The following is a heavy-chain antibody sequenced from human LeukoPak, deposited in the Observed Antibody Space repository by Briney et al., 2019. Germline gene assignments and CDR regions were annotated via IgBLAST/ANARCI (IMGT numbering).Heavy chain of an antibody. D-gene: IGHD5-18*01. V-gene: IGHV3-21*01. J-gene: IGHJ5*02. CDR2: ISSISSYI. Sequence: PGGSLRLSCAASGFTFSSYSMNWVRQAPGKGLEWVSSISSISSYIYYADSVKGRFTISRDNAKNSLYLQMNSLRAEDTAVYYCAKLRLLPRVDWFDPWGQGTLVTVSS. CDR3: AKLRLLPRVDWFDP. CDR1: GFTFSSYS.